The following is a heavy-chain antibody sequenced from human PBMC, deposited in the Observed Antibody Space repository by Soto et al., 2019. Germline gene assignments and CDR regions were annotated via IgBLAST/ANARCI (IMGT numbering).Heavy chain of an antibody. V-gene: IGHV4-61*01. CDR1: GGSVSSGSYY. J-gene: IGHJ4*02. D-gene: IGHD1-26*01. Sequence: SETLSLTCTVSGGSVSSGSYYWSWIRQPPGKGLEWIGYIYYSGSTNYNPSLKSRVTISVDTSKNQFSLKLSSVTAADTAVYYCARDRDGSYYYWGQGTLVTVSS. CDR3: ARDRDGSYYY. CDR2: IYYSGST.